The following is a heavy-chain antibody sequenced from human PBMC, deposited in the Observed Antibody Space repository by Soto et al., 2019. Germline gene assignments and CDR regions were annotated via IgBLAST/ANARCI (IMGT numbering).Heavy chain of an antibody. Sequence: GASVKVSCKASGYTFTSYGISWVRQAPGQGLEWMGWISAYNGNTNYAQKLQGRVTMTTDTSTSTAYMELRSLRSDDTAVYYCARAFVSTICSYCYGRDVLGQGTTVTDSS. D-gene: IGHD1-1*01. CDR1: GYTFTSYG. J-gene: IGHJ6*02. CDR2: ISAYNGNT. V-gene: IGHV1-18*01. CDR3: ARAFVSTICSYCYGRDV.